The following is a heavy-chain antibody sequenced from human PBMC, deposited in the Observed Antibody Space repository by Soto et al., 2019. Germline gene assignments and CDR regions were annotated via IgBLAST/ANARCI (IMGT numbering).Heavy chain of an antibody. CDR2: INSDGSST. Sequence: PGGSLRLSCAASGFTFSSYWMHWVRQAPGKGLVWVSRINSDGSSTSYADSVKGRFTISRDNAKNTLYLQMNSLRAEDTAVYYCAIHDYGDPEGFDYWGQGTLVTVS. CDR3: AIHDYGDPEGFDY. CDR1: GFTFSSYW. J-gene: IGHJ4*02. V-gene: IGHV3-74*01. D-gene: IGHD4-17*01.